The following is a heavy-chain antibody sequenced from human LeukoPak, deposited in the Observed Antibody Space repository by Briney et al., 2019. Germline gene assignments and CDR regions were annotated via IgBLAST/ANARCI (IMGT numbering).Heavy chain of an antibody. CDR1: GFTFSSYG. CDR2: IWYDGSNK. V-gene: IGHV3-33*06. CDR3: AKDSEFLDAFDI. Sequence: PGGSLRLSCAASGFTFSSYGMHWVRQAPGKGLEGGAVIWYDGSNKYYADSVKGRFTISRDNSKNKLYMQMNSLRAEDTAVYYCAKDSEFLDAFDIWGQGTMVTVSS. J-gene: IGHJ3*02. D-gene: IGHD3-10*01.